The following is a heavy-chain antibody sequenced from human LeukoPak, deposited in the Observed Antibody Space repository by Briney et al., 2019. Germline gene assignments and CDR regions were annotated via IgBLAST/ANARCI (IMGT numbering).Heavy chain of an antibody. CDR1: GFTVSSNY. CDR3: VWFGELFAGMQSGMDV. J-gene: IGHJ6*02. V-gene: IGHV3-21*01. Sequence: GGSLRLSCAASGFTVSSNYMSWVRQAPGKGLEWVSSISSSSSYIYYADSVKGRFTISRDNAKNSLYLQMNSLRAEDTAVYYCVWFGELFAGMQSGMDVWGQGTTVTVSS. CDR2: ISSSSSYI. D-gene: IGHD3-10*01.